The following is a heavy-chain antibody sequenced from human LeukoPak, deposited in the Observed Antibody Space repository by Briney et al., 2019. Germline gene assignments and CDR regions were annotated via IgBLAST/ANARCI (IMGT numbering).Heavy chain of an antibody. D-gene: IGHD6-13*01. CDR3: GGSSWPHDAFDI. Sequence: SETLSLTCAVSGGSICSGGYSWSWIRQPPGKGLEWIGYIYHSGSTYYNPSLKSRVTISVDRSKNQFSLKLSSVTAADTAVYYCGGSSWPHDAFDIWGQGTMVTVSS. J-gene: IGHJ3*02. V-gene: IGHV4-30-2*01. CDR2: IYHSGST. CDR1: GGSICSGGYS.